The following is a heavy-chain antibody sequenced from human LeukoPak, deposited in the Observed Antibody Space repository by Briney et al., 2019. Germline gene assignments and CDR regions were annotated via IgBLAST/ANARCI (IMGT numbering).Heavy chain of an antibody. CDR3: ARDSLGRDGYNYDY. CDR2: IIPILGIA. CDR1: GGTFSSYT. Sequence: SVKVSCKASGGTFSSYTISWVRQAPGQGLEWMGRIIPILGIANYAQKFQGRVTITADKSTRTAYMELSSLRSEDTAVYYCARDSLGRDGYNYDYWGQGTLVTVSS. D-gene: IGHD5-24*01. J-gene: IGHJ4*02. V-gene: IGHV1-69*04.